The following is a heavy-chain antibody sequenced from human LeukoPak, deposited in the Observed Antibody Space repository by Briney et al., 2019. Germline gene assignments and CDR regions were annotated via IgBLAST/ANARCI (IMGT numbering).Heavy chain of an antibody. J-gene: IGHJ6*03. Sequence: GASVKVSCKASGYTFTGYYIHWVRQAPGQGLEYMGWINPNSGGTNYAQKFQGRVTMTRDTSISTADMELSRLRSDDTAVYYCARDLYQWLPSTRPRDYYYYMDVWGEGTTVTVSS. CDR1: GYTFTGYY. D-gene: IGHD6-19*01. CDR3: ARDLYQWLPSTRPRDYYYYMDV. CDR2: INPNSGGT. V-gene: IGHV1-2*02.